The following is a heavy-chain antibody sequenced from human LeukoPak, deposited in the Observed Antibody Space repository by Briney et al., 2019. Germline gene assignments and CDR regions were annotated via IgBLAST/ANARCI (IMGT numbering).Heavy chain of an antibody. CDR3: ARTKSSTSGNYYWMYFDF. CDR2: IFYTGST. D-gene: IGHD3-10*01. CDR1: GGSISSYY. Sequence: SETLSLTCTVSGGSISSYYWSWIRQPPGKGLEWIGYIFYTGSTNYNPSLKSRVTISVLTSKNRFSLKLSSVTAADTAVYYCARTKSSTSGNYYWMYFDFWGQGALVTVSS. V-gene: IGHV4-59*12. J-gene: IGHJ4*02.